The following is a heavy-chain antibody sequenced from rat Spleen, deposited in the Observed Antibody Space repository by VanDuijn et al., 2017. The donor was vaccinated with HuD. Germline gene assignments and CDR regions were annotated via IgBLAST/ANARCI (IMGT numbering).Heavy chain of an antibody. J-gene: IGHJ2*01. CDR3: ARGSAFFDY. CDR1: GLSLTSNS. CDR2: IWSHGGT. Sequence: QVQLKESGPGLVQPSRTLSLTCTVSGLSLTSNSVSWIRQPPGKGLEWMGVIWSHGGTDYNSAIKSRLTISRDTSKSQVFLKMNMLQTEDTAMYFCARGSAFFDYWGQGVMVTVSS. V-gene: IGHV2-47*01. D-gene: IGHD3-3*01.